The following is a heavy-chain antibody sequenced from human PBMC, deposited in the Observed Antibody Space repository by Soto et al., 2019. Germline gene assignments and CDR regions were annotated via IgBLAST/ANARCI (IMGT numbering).Heavy chain of an antibody. CDR3: ARSVFP. CDR1: GDSISSGGFS. V-gene: IGHV4-30-2*05. J-gene: IGHJ5*02. CDR2: IYHSGTS. Sequence: PSETLSLTCAVSGDSISSGGFSWSWIRQPPGKGLEWIGYIYHSGTSFYNPSLKSRVTISVDTSKNQFSLKLSSVTAADTAVYYCARSVFPWGQGTLVTVSS.